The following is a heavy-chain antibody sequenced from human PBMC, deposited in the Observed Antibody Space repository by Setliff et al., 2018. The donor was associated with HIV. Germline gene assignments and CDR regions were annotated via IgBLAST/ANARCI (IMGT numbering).Heavy chain of an antibody. J-gene: IGHJ6*03. V-gene: IGHV1-24*01. CDR2: FNPEDGKT. CDR1: GFTLTELS. CDR3: ATRGDLLGRRASTVTVYYYYLDV. D-gene: IGHD4-17*01. Sequence: ASVKVSCKVSGFTLTELSMHWVRQAPGKGLEWMGRFNPEDGKTIYAQKFQGRITMTEDTSTDTAFMELSGLTSEDTAVYYCATRGDLLGRRASTVTVYYYYLDVWGNGTTVTVSS.